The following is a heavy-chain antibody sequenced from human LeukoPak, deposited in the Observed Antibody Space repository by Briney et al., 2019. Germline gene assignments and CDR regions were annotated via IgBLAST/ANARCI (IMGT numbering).Heavy chain of an antibody. V-gene: IGHV4-59*12. D-gene: IGHD6-19*01. Sequence: PSETLSLTCTVSGGSISSYYWSWIRQPPGKGLEWIGYIYYSGSTNYNPSLKSRVTISVDTSKNQFSLQLNSVTPEDTAVYYCARAQQWLVRGAFDIWGQGTMVTVSS. CDR3: ARAQQWLVRGAFDI. J-gene: IGHJ3*02. CDR2: IYYSGST. CDR1: GGSISSYY.